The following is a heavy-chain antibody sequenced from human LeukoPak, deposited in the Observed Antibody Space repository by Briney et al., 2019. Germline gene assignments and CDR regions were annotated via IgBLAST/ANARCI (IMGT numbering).Heavy chain of an antibody. CDR1: GGSISSYY. CDR2: IYYSGST. D-gene: IGHD1-26*01. V-gene: IGHV4-59*01. CDR3: ARGFELFIDY. Sequence: PSETLSLTCTVSGGSISSYYWSWIRQPPGKGLEWIGYIYYSGSTNYNPSPKSRVTISVDTSKNQFSLKLSSVTAADTAVYYCARGFELFIDYWGQGTLVTVSS. J-gene: IGHJ4*02.